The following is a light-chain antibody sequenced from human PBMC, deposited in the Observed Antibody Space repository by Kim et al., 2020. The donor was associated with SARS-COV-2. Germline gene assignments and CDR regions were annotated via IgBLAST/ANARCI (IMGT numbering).Light chain of an antibody. CDR1: SSDVGGYTH. CDR3: GSFGGRHNVV. Sequence: TTPFTGTSSDVGGYTHVSWYPQHPGEAPKLMIYEVTKRPSGVPDRFSGSKSGNTASLTVSGLQVEDEGDYYCGSFGGRHNVVFGGGTQLTVL. V-gene: IGLV2-8*01. J-gene: IGLJ2*01. CDR2: EVT.